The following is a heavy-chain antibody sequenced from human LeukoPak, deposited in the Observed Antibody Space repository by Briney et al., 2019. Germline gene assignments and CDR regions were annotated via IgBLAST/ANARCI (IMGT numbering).Heavy chain of an antibody. D-gene: IGHD3-9*01. Sequence: PSETLSLTCTVPGGSISSFYWSWIRQPPGKGLEWIGYIYHSGSTNYNPSLKSRVTISVHTSKNQFSLNLNSVTAADTAMYYCARASSYYDILTGYYPPSYTDYWGQGTLVTVSS. CDR1: GGSISSFY. J-gene: IGHJ4*02. V-gene: IGHV4-59*01. CDR3: ARASSYYDILTGYYPPSYTDY. CDR2: IYHSGST.